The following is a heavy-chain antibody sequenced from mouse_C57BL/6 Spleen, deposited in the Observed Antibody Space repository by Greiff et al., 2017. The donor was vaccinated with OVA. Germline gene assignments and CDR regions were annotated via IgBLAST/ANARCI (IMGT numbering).Heavy chain of an antibody. CDR3: ARYNYYGSSRDEMDY. Sequence: EVQGVESGGGLVKPGGSLKLSCAASGFTFSDYGMHWVRQAPEKGLEWVAYISSGRSTIYYADPLKGRFTISRDNAKNTLFMQMTSLRSEDTAMYYAARYNYYGSSRDEMDYWGQGTSVTVSS. CDR2: ISSGRSTI. CDR1: GFTFSDYG. D-gene: IGHD1-1*01. V-gene: IGHV5-17*01. J-gene: IGHJ4*01.